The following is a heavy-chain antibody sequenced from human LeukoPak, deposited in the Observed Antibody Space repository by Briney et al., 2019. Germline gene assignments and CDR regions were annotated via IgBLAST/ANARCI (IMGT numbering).Heavy chain of an antibody. J-gene: IGHJ4*02. Sequence: SETLSLTCTVAGGSISSSSYYWGWIRQPPGKGLEWIGSIYYSGSTYYNPSLKSRVAISVDTSKNQFSLKLSSVTAADTAVYYCARLTYGTLDYWGQGTLVTVSS. CDR2: IYYSGST. D-gene: IGHD3-10*01. CDR1: GGSISSSSYY. CDR3: ARLTYGTLDY. V-gene: IGHV4-39*07.